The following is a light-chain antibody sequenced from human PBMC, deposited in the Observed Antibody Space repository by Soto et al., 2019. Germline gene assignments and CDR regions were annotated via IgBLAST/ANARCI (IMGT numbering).Light chain of an antibody. CDR3: CSYAGSSTYV. CDR1: SSDVGSYNL. CDR2: EGS. Sequence: QSALTQPASVSGSPGQSITISCTGTSSDVGSYNLVSWYQQHPDKAPKLMIYEGSKRLSGVSNRFSGSKSGNTASLTISGLQAEDEADYYCCSYAGSSTYVFGTGTKLTVL. V-gene: IGLV2-23*01. J-gene: IGLJ1*01.